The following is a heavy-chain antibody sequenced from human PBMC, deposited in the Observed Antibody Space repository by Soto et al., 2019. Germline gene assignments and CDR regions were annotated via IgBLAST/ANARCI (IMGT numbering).Heavy chain of an antibody. CDR2: VNPNSGGT. CDR1: GASFTDYH. Sequence: ALVEVSCKSSGASFTDYHIPWGRQAPGQGLECLGRVNPNSGGTNTAQKFQGWVTMTTDTSRSTALMELTRMTSDHTDSYSCARADSTHCSTGGCSFFYNHDMDVCGQGTTVTGSS. V-gene: IGHV1-2*04. J-gene: IGHJ6*02. CDR3: ARADSTHCSTGGCSFFYNHDMDV. D-gene: IGHD1-26*01.